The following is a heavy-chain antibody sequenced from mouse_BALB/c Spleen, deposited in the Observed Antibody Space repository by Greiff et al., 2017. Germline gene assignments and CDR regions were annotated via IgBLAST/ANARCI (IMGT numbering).Heavy chain of an antibody. CDR1: GYTFTSYW. J-gene: IGHJ2*01. Sequence: EVQLQQSGTVLARPGASVKMSCKASGYTFTSYWMHWVKQRPGQGLEWIGAIYPGNSDTSYNQKFKGKAKLTAVTSTSTAYMELSSLTNEDSAVYYCTRSREREYSFDYWGQGTTLTVSS. CDR2: IYPGNSDT. V-gene: IGHV1-5*01. CDR3: TRSREREYSFDY.